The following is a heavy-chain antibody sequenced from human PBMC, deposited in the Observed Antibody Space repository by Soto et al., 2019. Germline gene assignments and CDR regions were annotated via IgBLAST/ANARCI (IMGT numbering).Heavy chain of an antibody. CDR2: IYYSGST. V-gene: IGHV4-39*01. D-gene: IGHD4-17*01. CDR3: ARHQIKDYGDYGAFDI. Sequence: PSETLSLTCTFSGGSISSSSYYWGWIRQPPGKGLEWIGSIYYSGSTYYNPSLKSRVTISVDTSKNQFSLKLSSVTAADTAVYYCARHQIKDYGDYGAFDIWGQGTMVTVSS. J-gene: IGHJ3*02. CDR1: GGSISSSSYY.